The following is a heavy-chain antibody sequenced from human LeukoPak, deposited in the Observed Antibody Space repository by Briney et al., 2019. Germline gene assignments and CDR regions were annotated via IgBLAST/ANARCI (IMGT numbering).Heavy chain of an antibody. CDR3: ARVQSLSPVVHRYYYMDV. J-gene: IGHJ6*03. V-gene: IGHV4-59*01. D-gene: IGHD4-23*01. CDR1: GGSISSYH. CDR2: IYYSGST. Sequence: SETLSLTCTVSGGSISSYHWSWIRQPPGKGLEWIGYIYYSGSTNYNPSLKSRVTISVDTSKNQFSLKLSSVTAADTAVYYCARVQSLSPVVHRYYYMDVWGKGTTVTVSS.